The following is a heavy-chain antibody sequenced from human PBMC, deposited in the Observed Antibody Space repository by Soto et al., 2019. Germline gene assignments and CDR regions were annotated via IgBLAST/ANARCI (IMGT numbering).Heavy chain of an antibody. D-gene: IGHD4-17*01. CDR1: AGPFSSYA. Sequence: SGKVCCKASAGPFSSYAISLVRQAPGQGLEWMGGIIPIFGTSNYAQKFQGRVTITADESTSTAYMELSRLRSEDTAVYYCARYGIAGHTPSTQYYFDDWGQGTMVTCSS. V-gene: IGHV1-69*13. CDR2: IIPIFGTS. CDR3: ARYGIAGHTPSTQYYFDD. J-gene: IGHJ4*02.